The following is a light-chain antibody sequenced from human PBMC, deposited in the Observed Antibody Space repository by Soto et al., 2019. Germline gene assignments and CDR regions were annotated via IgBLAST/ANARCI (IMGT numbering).Light chain of an antibody. Sequence: DIQMSQSPSTLSASVGDRVIITCRASQSISSWLAWYQQKPGKVPNLLIYDASSLESGVPSRFSGSGSGTEFTLPITSLQPDDFATYYCQQYNSYWTFGQGTKVDIK. CDR2: DAS. V-gene: IGKV1-5*01. CDR1: QSISSW. CDR3: QQYNSYWT. J-gene: IGKJ1*01.